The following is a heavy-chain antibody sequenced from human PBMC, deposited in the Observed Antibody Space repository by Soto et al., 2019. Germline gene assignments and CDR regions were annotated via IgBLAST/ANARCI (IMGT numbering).Heavy chain of an antibody. D-gene: IGHD3-10*01. CDR1: GFTFSSYA. CDR3: ARVVQVLRGVISRFDY. J-gene: IGHJ4*02. V-gene: IGHV3-23*01. Sequence: EVQLLESGGDLVQPGGSLRLSCAASGFTFSSYAMSWVRQAPGKGLEWVSATSHNGGNTYYADSVKGRFTISRDNSKNALFLQMNSLRVEDTAIYYCARVVQVLRGVISRFDYWRQGKVVTVSS. CDR2: TSHNGGNT.